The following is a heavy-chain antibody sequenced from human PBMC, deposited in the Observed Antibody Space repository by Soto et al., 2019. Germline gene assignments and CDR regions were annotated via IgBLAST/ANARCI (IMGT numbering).Heavy chain of an antibody. V-gene: IGHV1-69*04. J-gene: IGHJ4*02. D-gene: IGHD3-10*01. CDR2: FLPILGIA. CDR1: GGTFSNYS. Sequence: QVQLVQSGAEVKKPESSVTVSCKASGGTFSNYSITWVRQAPGQGLEWMGRFLPILGIANYAQKFQGRVTITADKSASTASMELSSLRSEDTAVYYCARDGVTISLLDNWGQATLVTVSS. CDR3: ARDGVTISLLDN.